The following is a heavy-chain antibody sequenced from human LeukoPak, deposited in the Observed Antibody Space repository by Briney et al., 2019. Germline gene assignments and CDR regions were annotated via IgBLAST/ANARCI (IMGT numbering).Heavy chain of an antibody. CDR2: IKQDGSEK. V-gene: IGHV3-7*01. J-gene: IGHJ5*02. CDR1: GFTFSSYW. Sequence: GGSLRLSRAASGFTFSSYWMSWVRQAPGKGLEWVANIKQDGSEKYYVDSVKGRFTISRDNAKNSLYLQMNSLRAEDTAVYYCAREPIVVVPAAMRENWFDPWGQGTLVTVSS. D-gene: IGHD2-2*01. CDR3: AREPIVVVPAAMRENWFDP.